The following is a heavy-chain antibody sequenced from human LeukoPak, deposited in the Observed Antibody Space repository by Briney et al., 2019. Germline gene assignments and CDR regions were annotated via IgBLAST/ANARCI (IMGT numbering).Heavy chain of an antibody. D-gene: IGHD6-13*01. J-gene: IGHJ4*02. CDR2: ISSSSSYI. Sequence: PGGSLRLSCAASGFTFSSYNMNWVRQAPGKGLEWVSSISSSSSYIYYADSEKGRFTISRDNDKNSLYLQMNSLRAEDTAVYYCARDSPGIAAAGTDYWGQGTLVTVSS. CDR3: ARDSPGIAAAGTDY. V-gene: IGHV3-21*01. CDR1: GFTFSSYN.